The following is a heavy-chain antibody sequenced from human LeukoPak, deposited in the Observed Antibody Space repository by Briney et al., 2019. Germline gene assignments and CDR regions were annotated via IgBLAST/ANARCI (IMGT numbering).Heavy chain of an antibody. CDR3: ARVVAATGYYFDY. Sequence: SETLSLTCTVSGASISTYYWSWIRQPPGKGLEWVGLIYYSGNTNYNPSLKSRATISVDTSENQVSLKLSSVTAADTAVYYCARVVAATGYYFDYWGQGTLVSVSS. J-gene: IGHJ4*02. V-gene: IGHV4-59*01. CDR2: IYYSGNT. D-gene: IGHD6-13*01. CDR1: GASISTYY.